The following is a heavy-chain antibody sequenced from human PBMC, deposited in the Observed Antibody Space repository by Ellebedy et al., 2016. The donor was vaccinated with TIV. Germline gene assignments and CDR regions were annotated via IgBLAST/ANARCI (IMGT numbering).Heavy chain of an antibody. D-gene: IGHD3-10*01. Sequence: PGGSLRLSCAASGFSISNYWMHWVRQAPGKGLFWVSRIYNDGSTTSYEDSVEGRFTISRDNAKNTLYLQMNSLRTEDTAVYYCAIDSGAFTDPFDIWGQGTVVTFSS. CDR1: GFSISNYW. CDR2: IYNDGSTT. J-gene: IGHJ3*02. V-gene: IGHV3-74*01. CDR3: AIDSGAFTDPFDI.